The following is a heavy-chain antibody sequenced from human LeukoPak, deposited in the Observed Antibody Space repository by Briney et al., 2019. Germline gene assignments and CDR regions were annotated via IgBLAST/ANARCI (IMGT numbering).Heavy chain of an antibody. CDR3: ARDFSLYDSSDLDY. Sequence: ASVKVSCKASGYTFTGYYMHWVRQAPGQGLEWMGWINPNSGGTNYAQKFQGRVTMTRDTSISTAYMELSRLRSDDTAVYYCARDFSLYDSSDLDYWGQGTLVTVSS. CDR1: GYTFTGYY. D-gene: IGHD3-22*01. CDR2: INPNSGGT. J-gene: IGHJ4*02. V-gene: IGHV1-2*02.